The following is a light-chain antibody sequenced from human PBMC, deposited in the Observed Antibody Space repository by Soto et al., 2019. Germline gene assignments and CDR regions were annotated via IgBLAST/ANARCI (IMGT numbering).Light chain of an antibody. CDR2: GAS. J-gene: IGKJ1*01. CDR3: QQFSDSPPERT. Sequence: ETVMTQSPAVLSVSPGERAILSCRASQSVDSRLTWYQQKPGQAPRLLIYGASTRATGIPARFSGSGSGTEFTLTISSLQSEESAIYYCQQFSDSPPERTFGQGTKV. V-gene: IGKV3-15*01. CDR1: QSVDSR.